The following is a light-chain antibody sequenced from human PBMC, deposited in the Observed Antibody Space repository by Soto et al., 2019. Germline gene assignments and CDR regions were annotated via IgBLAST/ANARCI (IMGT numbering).Light chain of an antibody. J-gene: IGLJ3*02. CDR3: QSYDSSLSGWV. V-gene: IGLV1-40*01. CDR2: GNS. Sequence: QAVVTQPPSVSGAPGQRVTISCTESSSNIGAGYDVHWYQQLPGTAPKLLIYGNSNRPSGVPDRFSGSKSGTSASLAITGLQAVDEADYYCQSYDSSLSGWVFGGGTKVTVL. CDR1: SSNIGAGYD.